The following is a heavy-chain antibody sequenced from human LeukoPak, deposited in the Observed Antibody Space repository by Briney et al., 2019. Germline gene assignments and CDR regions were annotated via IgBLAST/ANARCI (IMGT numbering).Heavy chain of an antibody. Sequence: SQTLSLTCTVSGGSISNGSYYWSWIRQPAGKGLEWIGRIYTSGSTNYNPSLKSRVTISVDTSKNQFSLKLNSVTAADTAVYYCARDPYYFDYWGQGTLVTVSS. V-gene: IGHV4-61*02. CDR1: GGSISNGSYY. J-gene: IGHJ4*02. CDR2: IYTSGST. CDR3: ARDPYYFDY.